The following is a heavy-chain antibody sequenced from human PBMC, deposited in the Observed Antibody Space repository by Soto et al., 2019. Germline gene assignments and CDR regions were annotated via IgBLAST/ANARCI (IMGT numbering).Heavy chain of an antibody. J-gene: IGHJ5*02. Sequence: GGSLRLSCAAAGVTFSSYSMNWVRQAPGEGLEWVSSISSSSSYIYYADSVKGRFTISRDNAKNSLYLQMNSLRAEDTAVYYCARDPRIAAAGTTKYNWFDPWGQGTLVTVSS. D-gene: IGHD6-13*01. V-gene: IGHV3-21*01. CDR3: ARDPRIAAAGTTKYNWFDP. CDR2: ISSSSSYI. CDR1: GVTFSSYS.